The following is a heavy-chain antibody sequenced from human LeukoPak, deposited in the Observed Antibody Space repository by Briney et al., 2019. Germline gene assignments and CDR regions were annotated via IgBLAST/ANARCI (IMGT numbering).Heavy chain of an antibody. V-gene: IGHV1-8*02. D-gene: IGHD2-2*01. CDR3: ARGLSRCSSGNCYEPNWLDS. CDR2: MDPNRGNT. Sequence: ASVKVSCKASGYTFTSYDINWVRQAPGQGLEWMGWMDPNRGNTGYAQKFQGRVTMTRSTSVNTAYMELSNLTSEDTAVYYCARGLSRCSSGNCYEPNWLDSWGQGTLVTVSS. CDR1: GYTFTSYD. J-gene: IGHJ5*01.